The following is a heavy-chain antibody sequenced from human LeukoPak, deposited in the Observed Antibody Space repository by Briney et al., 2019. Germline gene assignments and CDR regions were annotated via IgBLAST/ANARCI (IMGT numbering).Heavy chain of an antibody. CDR1: GFTFSSYW. CDR2: INSDGSST. Sequence: GGSLRLSCAASGFTFSSYWMHWVRQAPGKGLVWVSRINSDGSSTSYADSVKGRFTTSRDNAKNSLYLQMNSLRAEDTAVYYCAKTLFTSYGDYLLGDWGQGTLVTVSS. D-gene: IGHD4-17*01. CDR3: AKTLFTSYGDYLLGD. V-gene: IGHV3-74*01. J-gene: IGHJ4*02.